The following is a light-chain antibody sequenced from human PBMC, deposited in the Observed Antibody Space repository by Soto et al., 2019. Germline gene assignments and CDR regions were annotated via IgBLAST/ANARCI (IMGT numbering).Light chain of an antibody. Sequence: DIQMTQSPSSLSASVGERVTITCRASQGIRNDLGWYQQKPGKAAKPLIYVASSLQSGVPSRFSSSGSETEFTLTSSSLQPEDFATYYCLQHKSYPRTFDQGTKAEIK. CDR1: QGIRND. CDR3: LQHKSYPRT. V-gene: IGKV1-17*01. CDR2: VAS. J-gene: IGKJ1*01.